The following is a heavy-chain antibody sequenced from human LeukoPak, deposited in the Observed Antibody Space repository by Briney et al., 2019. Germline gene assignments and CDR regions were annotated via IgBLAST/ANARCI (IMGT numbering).Heavy chain of an antibody. CDR3: ARLGPYYDFWSGYLPIDY. D-gene: IGHD3-3*01. Sequence: SETLSLTCTVSGGSMSSSNYYWGWIRQPPGKGLEWIGSIFYTGNTYDNPSLKSRVIMSVDTSKNQFSLKLSSVTAADTAMYYCARLGPYYDFWSGYLPIDYWGQGTLVTVSS. CDR1: GGSMSSSNYY. J-gene: IGHJ4*02. CDR2: IFYTGNT. V-gene: IGHV4-39*01.